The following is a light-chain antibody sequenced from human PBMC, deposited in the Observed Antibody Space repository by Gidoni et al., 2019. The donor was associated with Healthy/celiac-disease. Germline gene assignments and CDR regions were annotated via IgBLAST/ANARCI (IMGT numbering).Light chain of an antibody. V-gene: IGKV3-15*01. CDR1: QSVSSN. CDR2: GAS. J-gene: IGKJ1*01. Sequence: EIVMTQSPATLSVSPGERATLSCRASQSVSSNLAWYQQKPGQVPRLLIYGASTMATGIPAMFSGSGSGTEFTLTISSLQSEYFAVYYCQQYNNWRRTFGQGTKVEIK. CDR3: QQYNNWRRT.